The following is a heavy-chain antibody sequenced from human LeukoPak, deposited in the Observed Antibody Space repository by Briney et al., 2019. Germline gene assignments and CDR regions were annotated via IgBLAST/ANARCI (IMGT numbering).Heavy chain of an antibody. J-gene: IGHJ4*02. CDR2: ISSSNSYI. CDR3: ARVGDYRDY. Sequence: GGSLRLSCAASGFTFSSYSMNWVRQAPGKGLEWVSSISSSNSYIYYADSVKGRLTISRDNAKNSLYMQMNSLRAEDTAVYYCARVGDYRDYWGQGTLVTVSS. D-gene: IGHD4-11*01. V-gene: IGHV3-21*01. CDR1: GFTFSSYS.